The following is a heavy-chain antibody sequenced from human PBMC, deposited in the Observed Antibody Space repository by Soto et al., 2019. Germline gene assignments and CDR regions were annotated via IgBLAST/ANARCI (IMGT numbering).Heavy chain of an antibody. J-gene: IGHJ6*02. CDR1: GWSFPGSY. V-gene: IGHV4-34*01. CDR3: ARAVSPEYSSSWDYYYYGMDV. D-gene: IGHD6-13*01. CDR2: INHSGST. Sequence: PSGTLSLTCAFYGWSFPGSYWSWIRKPPGWGLEWIGEINHSGSTNYNPSLKSRVTISVDTSKNQFSLKLSSVTAADTAVYYCARAVSPEYSSSWDYYYYGMDVWGQGTTVT.